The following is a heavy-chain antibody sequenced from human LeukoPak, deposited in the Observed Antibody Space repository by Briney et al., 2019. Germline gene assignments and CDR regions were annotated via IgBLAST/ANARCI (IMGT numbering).Heavy chain of an antibody. CDR3: ARGDYYYDSTYWYFDL. J-gene: IGHJ2*01. CDR2: ISSSGSTI. CDR1: GFTFSSYS. V-gene: IGHV3-48*04. Sequence: GGSLRLSCAASGFTFSSYSMNWVRQAPGKGLEWVSYISSSGSTIYYADSVKGRFTISRDNAKNSLYLQMKSLRAEDTAVYYCARGDYYYDSTYWYFDLWARGTLVTVSS. D-gene: IGHD3-22*01.